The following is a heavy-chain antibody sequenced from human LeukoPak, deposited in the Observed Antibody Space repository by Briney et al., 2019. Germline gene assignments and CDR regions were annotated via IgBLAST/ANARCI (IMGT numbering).Heavy chain of an antibody. J-gene: IGHJ4*02. D-gene: IGHD3-10*01. CDR3: LRDESGSFFAY. Sequence: PGGSLRLSCAASGFSFRNYNMNWVRQAPGKELEWVSSIGGSSDFIYYGDSVKGRFTISRDNAKNSVYLQMNSLRAEDTAVYYCLRDESGSFFAYWGQGTLVIVSS. V-gene: IGHV3-21*06. CDR1: GFSFRNYN. CDR2: IGGSSDFI.